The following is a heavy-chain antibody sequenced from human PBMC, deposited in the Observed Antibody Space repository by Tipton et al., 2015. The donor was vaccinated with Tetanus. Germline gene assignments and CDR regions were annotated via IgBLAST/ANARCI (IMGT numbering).Heavy chain of an antibody. J-gene: IGHJ4*02. V-gene: IGHV3-30-3*01. D-gene: IGHD1-1*01. CDR3: AREGIIGSHCVVDY. CDR2: ISFDGDNK. Sequence: SLRLSCVVSGFTFSSHAFHWVRQAPGKGLEWVTIISFDGDNKYYVDSVKGRFTISRDNSKNTLYLQLNNLRPEDTAVYYCAREGIIGSHCVVDYWGQGTLVIVSA. CDR1: GFTFSSHA.